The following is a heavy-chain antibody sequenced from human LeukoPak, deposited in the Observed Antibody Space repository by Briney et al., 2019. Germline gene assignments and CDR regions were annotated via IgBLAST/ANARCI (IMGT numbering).Heavy chain of an antibody. D-gene: IGHD1-26*01. V-gene: IGHV4-39*07. Sequence: SETLSLTCTVSGGSISSSSYYWGWIRQPPGKGLEWIGSIYYSGSTYYNPSLKSRVTISVDTSKNQFSLKLSSVTAADTAVYYCASLVGAVDAFDIWGQGTMVTVSS. CDR3: ASLVGAVDAFDI. CDR1: GGSISSSSYY. CDR2: IYYSGST. J-gene: IGHJ3*02.